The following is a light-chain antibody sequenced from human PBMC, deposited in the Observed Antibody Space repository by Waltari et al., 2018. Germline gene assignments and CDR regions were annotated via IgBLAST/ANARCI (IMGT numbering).Light chain of an antibody. CDR3: QQYDISPLT. CDR1: QTVRATY. J-gene: IGKJ4*01. Sequence: EIVLTQSPRTLSLSPGQRATLSCRASQTVRATYLAWYQQKPGQAPTLVSHDTSIRATGIADRFSGSGSGTDFSLTISSVEPEDFAVYYCQQYDISPLTFGGGTKVETK. CDR2: DTS. V-gene: IGKV3-20*01.